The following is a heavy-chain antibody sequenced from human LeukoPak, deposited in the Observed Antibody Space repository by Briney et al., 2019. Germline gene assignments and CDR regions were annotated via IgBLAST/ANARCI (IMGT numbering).Heavy chain of an antibody. D-gene: IGHD6-13*01. Sequence: SVNVSCKASGGTFNNFAICWVRQAPGQGLEWMGGIFPVFGTPTYAQKFQGRVTITADESTRTAHMELSSLRSDDTAVYYCARGPHTSSWYKHAFDIWAQGTMVTVSS. J-gene: IGHJ3*02. CDR3: ARGPHTSSWYKHAFDI. CDR1: GGTFNNFA. CDR2: IFPVFGTP. V-gene: IGHV1-69*13.